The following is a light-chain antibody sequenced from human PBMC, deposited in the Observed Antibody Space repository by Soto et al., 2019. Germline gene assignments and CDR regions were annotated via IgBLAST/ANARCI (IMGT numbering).Light chain of an antibody. CDR3: GSYAGYNKYV. V-gene: IGLV2-8*01. Sequence: QSALTQPPSASGSPGQSVTISCTGTSSDVGGYNYVSWYQQHPGKAPKVMIYEVSKRPAGVPDRFSGSNSGNTASLTVSGLQAEDEADYYSGSYAGYNKYVFGTGTKVTVL. J-gene: IGLJ1*01. CDR1: SSDVGGYNY. CDR2: EVS.